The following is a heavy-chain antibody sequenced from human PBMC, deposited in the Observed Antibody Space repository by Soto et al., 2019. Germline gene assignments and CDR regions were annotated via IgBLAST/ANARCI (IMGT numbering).Heavy chain of an antibody. CDR3: AKMEGMDPWAYSFDY. J-gene: IGHJ4*02. Sequence: GXSLRLSCAATGFTFSDFAMSWFRQAPVKGLEWVSRIYGGGNGPHYADSVKGRVTISRDNSKNTLYLQMNSLRAEDTAVYYCAKMEGMDPWAYSFDYWGQGTLVTVSS. V-gene: IGHV3-23*01. CDR1: GFTFSDFA. D-gene: IGHD2-2*03. CDR2: IYGGGNGP.